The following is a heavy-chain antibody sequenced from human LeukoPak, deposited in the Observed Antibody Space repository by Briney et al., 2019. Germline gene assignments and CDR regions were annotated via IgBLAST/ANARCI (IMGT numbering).Heavy chain of an antibody. Sequence: KTSETLSLTCTVSGGSISSDYWSWIRQSPGQGLEWIGNIYYRGDINYNPSLKSRVIISIDTSKNQFSLKVTSLTAADTAVYYCATNKDWAEADWGQGTLVIVSS. CDR2: IYYRGDI. J-gene: IGHJ4*02. V-gene: IGHV4-59*03. D-gene: IGHD3/OR15-3a*01. CDR1: GGSISSDY. CDR3: ATNKDWAEAD.